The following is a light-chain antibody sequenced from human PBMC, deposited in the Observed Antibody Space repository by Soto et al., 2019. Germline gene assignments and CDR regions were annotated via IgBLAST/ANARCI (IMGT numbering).Light chain of an antibody. Sequence: DVQLTQSPSSLSASVGDRVTIACRASQTIGTSLNWYQHRPGRAPKLLMYAVSSLQSGVPSRFSGSGSGTDFTLTISSLQPGDFATYYCQQSETYPLTFGQGTRLDIK. CDR1: QTIGTS. J-gene: IGKJ5*01. V-gene: IGKV1-39*01. CDR2: AVS. CDR3: QQSETYPLT.